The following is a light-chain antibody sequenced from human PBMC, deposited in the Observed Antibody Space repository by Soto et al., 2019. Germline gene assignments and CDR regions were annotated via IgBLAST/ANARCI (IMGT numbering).Light chain of an antibody. Sequence: DIVMTQSPDSLSLSLGESATFNCKSSQSVLYTSNKANYLAWYQQKPGKVPKLLIYAASTLQSGVPSRFSGSGSGTDFTFTISSLQPEDIATYYCQQYDNLPFTFGPGTKVDIK. J-gene: IGKJ3*01. CDR1: QSVLYTSNKANY. V-gene: IGKV4-1*01. CDR2: AAS. CDR3: QQYDNLPFT.